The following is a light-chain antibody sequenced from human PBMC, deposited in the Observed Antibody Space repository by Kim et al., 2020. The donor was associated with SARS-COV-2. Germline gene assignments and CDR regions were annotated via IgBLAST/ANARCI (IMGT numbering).Light chain of an antibody. CDR1: HSVTSS. J-gene: IGKJ4*01. CDR3: LQRKNWPLT. V-gene: IGKV3-11*01. CDR2: DAS. Sequence: EIVLTQSPATLSLSPGERATLSCSASHSVTSSLAWYQQKRGQAPRLLIYDASNRATGIPARFSGSGSGTDFTLTISSLEPEDFAVYYCLQRKNWPLTFGGGAKVDIK.